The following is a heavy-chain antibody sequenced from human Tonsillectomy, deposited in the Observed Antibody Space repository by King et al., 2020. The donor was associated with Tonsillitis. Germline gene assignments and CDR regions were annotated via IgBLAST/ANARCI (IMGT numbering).Heavy chain of an antibody. D-gene: IGHD3-3*01. V-gene: IGHV1-2*02. CDR2: INPNSGGT. J-gene: IGHJ6*03. CDR1: GYTFTGYY. CDR3: ARDRKGTQYYDFWSGYYRYYYYMDV. Sequence: VQLVESGAEVKKPGASVKVSCKASGYTFTGYYMHWVRQAPGQGLEWMGWINPNSGGTNYAQTFQGRVTMTRATSISTASMELSRLRSDDTAVYYCARDRKGTQYYDFWSGYYRYYYYMDVWGKGTTVTVSS.